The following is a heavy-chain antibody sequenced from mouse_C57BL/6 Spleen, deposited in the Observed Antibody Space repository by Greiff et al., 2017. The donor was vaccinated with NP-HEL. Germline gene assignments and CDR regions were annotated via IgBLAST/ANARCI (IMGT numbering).Heavy chain of an antibody. CDR3: ARWGYDVRGDY. V-gene: IGHV1-64*01. D-gene: IGHD2-2*01. CDR2: IHPNSGST. J-gene: IGHJ2*01. Sequence: QVQLQQPGAELVKPGASVKLSCKASGYTFTSYWMHWVKQRPGQGLEWIGMIHPNSGSTNYNEKFKSKATLTVDTSSSTAYMQLSSLTSEDSAVYYCARWGYDVRGDYWGQGTTLTVSS. CDR1: GYTFTSYW.